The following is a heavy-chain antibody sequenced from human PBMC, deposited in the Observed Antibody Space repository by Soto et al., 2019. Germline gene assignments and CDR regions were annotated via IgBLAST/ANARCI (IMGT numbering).Heavy chain of an antibody. J-gene: IGHJ4*02. CDR3: PRDLGGWEDY. V-gene: IGHV1-18*01. CDR2: ISAYNGNT. D-gene: IGHD6-19*01. Sequence: QVQLVQSGAEVKKPGASVKVSCKASGYTFTSYGISWVRQPPGQGLESMGWISAYNGNTYNAQKPQGRVTMTTDTSTSTAYMELRSLRSDDTAVYYCPRDLGGWEDYWGQGTLVTVSS. CDR1: GYTFTSYG.